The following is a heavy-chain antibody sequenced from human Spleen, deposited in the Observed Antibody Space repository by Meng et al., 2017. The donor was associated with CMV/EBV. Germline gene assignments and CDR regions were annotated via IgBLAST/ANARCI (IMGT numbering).Heavy chain of an antibody. CDR1: GFTVSSNY. CDR3: ARGQSSHYYYDTTYVDGIFDY. CDR2: IKQDGSEK. Sequence: GESLKISCAASGFTVSSNYMSWVRQAPGKGLEWVANIKQDGSEKYYVDSVKGRFAISRHNARNSLYLQMNSLRVEDTAVYYCARGQSSHYYYDTTYVDGIFDYWGQGTLVTVSS. J-gene: IGHJ4*02. D-gene: IGHD3-22*01. V-gene: IGHV3-7*04.